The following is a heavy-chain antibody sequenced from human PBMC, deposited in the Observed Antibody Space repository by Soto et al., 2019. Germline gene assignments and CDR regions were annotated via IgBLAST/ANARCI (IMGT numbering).Heavy chain of an antibody. Sequence: QVPLLESGPGLVKPSQTLSLTCSVSGDSISTVDYFWAWIRQPPGQALEYIGYIYKSATTYYNPSFESRVAISLDTSKSQFSLNVTSVTAADTAVYFCARGRYCLTGRCFPNWFDSWGQGTLCTVSS. CDR1: GDSISTVDYF. V-gene: IGHV4-30-4*01. CDR3: ARGRYCLTGRCFPNWFDS. CDR2: IYKSATT. J-gene: IGHJ5*01. D-gene: IGHD2-15*01.